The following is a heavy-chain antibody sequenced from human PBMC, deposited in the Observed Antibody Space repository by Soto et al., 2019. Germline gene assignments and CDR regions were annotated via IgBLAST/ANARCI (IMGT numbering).Heavy chain of an antibody. V-gene: IGHV5-51*01. J-gene: IGHJ6*02. CDR1: GYSFTSYW. CDR2: IYPGDSDT. Sequence: GESLKISCKGPGYSFTSYWIGWVRQMPGKGLEWMGIIYPGDSDTRYSPSFQGQVTISADKSISTAYLQWSSLKASDTAMYYCARDHYYDSSGYYYYYGMDVWGQGTTVTVSS. D-gene: IGHD3-22*01. CDR3: ARDHYYDSSGYYYYYGMDV.